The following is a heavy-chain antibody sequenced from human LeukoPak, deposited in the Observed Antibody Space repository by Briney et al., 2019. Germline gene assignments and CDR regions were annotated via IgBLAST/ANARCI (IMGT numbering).Heavy chain of an antibody. CDR2: IKSKTDGETT. Sequence: PGGSLRLSCAASGLIFTNTWMNWVRQAPGKGLEWIGRIKSKTDGETTNYAEPVRGRFTISRDDSKSAVYLQMNSLKIEDTAVYYCTTDLGTYYHGSQRLIPIDYWGQGTLVTVSS. D-gene: IGHD3-10*01. CDR1: GLIFTNTW. CDR3: TTDLGTYYHGSQRLIPIDY. J-gene: IGHJ4*02. V-gene: IGHV3-15*07.